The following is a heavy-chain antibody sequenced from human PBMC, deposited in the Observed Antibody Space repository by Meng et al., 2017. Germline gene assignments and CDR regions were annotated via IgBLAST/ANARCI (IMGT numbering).Heavy chain of an antibody. J-gene: IGHJ4*02. CDR2: IYYSGST. D-gene: IGHD3-22*01. CDR3: ARVTYYYDSRGLFDF. CDR1: GGSISSGVYY. Sequence: SCTVSGGSISSGVYYWSWTRQHPGKGLEWIGYIYYSGSTYYNPSLKSRVTISVDTSKNQFSLKLSSVTVADTAVYYCARVTYYYDSRGLFDFWGQGTLVTVSS. V-gene: IGHV4-31*02.